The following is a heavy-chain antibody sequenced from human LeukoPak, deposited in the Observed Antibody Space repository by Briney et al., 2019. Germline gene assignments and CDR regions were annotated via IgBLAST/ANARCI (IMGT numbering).Heavy chain of an antibody. CDR2: IIPLFGTA. D-gene: IGHD3-10*01. CDR1: GGTFTSYA. CDR3: ARVGDFGVCGGDP. V-gene: IGHV1-69*13. Sequence: SVTVSCNASGGTFTSYAISWVRQAHGQGLEWMGGIIPLFGTANYAQKFQGRVTITADESTSTGDLELCRLRTEDTVVFCCARVGDFGVCGGDPWGQGTLVTVSS. J-gene: IGHJ5*02.